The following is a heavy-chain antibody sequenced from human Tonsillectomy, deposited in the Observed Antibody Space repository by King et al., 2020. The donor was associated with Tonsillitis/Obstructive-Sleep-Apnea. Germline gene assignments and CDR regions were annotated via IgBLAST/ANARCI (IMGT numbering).Heavy chain of an antibody. J-gene: IGHJ4*02. CDR3: ATSNEAYSYSKCCFDH. D-gene: IGHD5-18*01. Sequence: VQLVESGGGLVQPGGSLRLSFSASGFIFSTYATHWVRQAPVRGPEYISAIISIGDNTYHADSGKGRFTISRDNSKNTLYLHMNSLRPADTAVYYFATSNEAYSYSKCCFDHWGQGTLVTVSS. CDR1: GFIFSTYA. V-gene: IGHV3-64*04. CDR2: IISIGDNT.